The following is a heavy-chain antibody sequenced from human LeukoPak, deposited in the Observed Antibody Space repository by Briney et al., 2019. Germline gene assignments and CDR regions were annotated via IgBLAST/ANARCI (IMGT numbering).Heavy chain of an antibody. CDR3: AKGPPGIAVAGTDY. Sequence: PGGSLRLSCAASGFTFSTYWMSWVRQAPGKGLEWVSAISGSGGSTYYADSVKGRFTISRDNSKNTLYLQMNSLRAEDTAVYYCAKGPPGIAVAGTDYWGQGTLVTVSS. V-gene: IGHV3-23*01. CDR2: ISGSGGST. D-gene: IGHD6-19*01. CDR1: GFTFSTYW. J-gene: IGHJ4*02.